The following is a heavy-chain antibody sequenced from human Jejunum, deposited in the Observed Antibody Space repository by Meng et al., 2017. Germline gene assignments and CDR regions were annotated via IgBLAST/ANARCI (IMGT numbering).Heavy chain of an antibody. CDR3: AKDQRMVVTSTLDK. D-gene: IGHD2-21*02. Sequence: GESLKISCIVSGLTFKNYAMNRVRQAPGKGLEWVSGISGAGGGIYYADSVKGRFTISRDNSNNTVFLEMSSLRADDTATYYCAKDQRMVVTSTLDKWGQGTLVTVSS. V-gene: IGHV3-23*01. CDR1: GLTFKNYA. CDR2: ISGAGGGI. J-gene: IGHJ4*02.